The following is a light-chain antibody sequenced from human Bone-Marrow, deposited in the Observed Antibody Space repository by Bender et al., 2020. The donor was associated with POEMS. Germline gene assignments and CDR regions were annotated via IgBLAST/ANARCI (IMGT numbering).Light chain of an antibody. V-gene: IGLV2-23*02. CDR1: HYDIGSYNL. CDR3: CSYVGSRTWV. CDR2: GVN. Sequence: QSALAQSAFVFASPGQSITISCSGDHYDIGSYNLVSWYQQVPGKAPQLLIFGVNKRPSGVSTRFSGSKSADTASLTISALQPENEATYYCCSYVGSRTWVFGAGTKLTVL. J-gene: IGLJ2*01.